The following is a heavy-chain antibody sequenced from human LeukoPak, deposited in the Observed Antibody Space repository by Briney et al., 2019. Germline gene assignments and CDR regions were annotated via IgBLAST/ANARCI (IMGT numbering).Heavy chain of an antibody. D-gene: IGHD3-10*01. CDR2: ISSSGSTI. V-gene: IGHV3-48*03. J-gene: IGHJ6*04. Sequence: PGGSLRLSCAASGFTFSSYEMNWVRQAPGKGLEWVSYISSSGSTIYYADSAKGRFTISRDNAKNSLYLQMNSLRAEDTAVYYCARDSSYGSGSYYYYGMDVWGKGTTVTVSS. CDR3: ARDSSYGSGSYYYYGMDV. CDR1: GFTFSSYE.